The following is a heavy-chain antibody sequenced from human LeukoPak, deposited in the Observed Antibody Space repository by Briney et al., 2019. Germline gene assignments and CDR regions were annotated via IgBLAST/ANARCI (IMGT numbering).Heavy chain of an antibody. D-gene: IGHD1-1*01. CDR2: SGNDGST. J-gene: IGHJ4*02. V-gene: IGHV3-43*02. CDR3: AKESKLGTCDY. Sequence: GGSLRLSCAASGLTFYDQAMHWVRQAPGTGLEWVSLSGNDGSTYYADSVRGRFTISRDISKNSLYLEMSSLRTEDTALYHCAKESKLGTCDYWGQGTLVTVSS. CDR1: GLTFYDQA.